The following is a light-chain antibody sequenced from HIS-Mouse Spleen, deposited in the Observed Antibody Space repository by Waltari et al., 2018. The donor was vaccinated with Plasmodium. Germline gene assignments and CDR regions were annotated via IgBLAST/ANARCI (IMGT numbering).Light chain of an antibody. Sequence: EIVMTQSPATLSVSPGERATLSCRASQSVRSNLAWYQQKPGQAPRLRIYGASTRATGIPARFSGSGSGTEFTLTISSLQSEDFAVYYCQQYNNWSFTFGPGTKVDIK. J-gene: IGKJ3*01. V-gene: IGKV3-15*01. CDR2: GAS. CDR1: QSVRSN. CDR3: QQYNNWSFT.